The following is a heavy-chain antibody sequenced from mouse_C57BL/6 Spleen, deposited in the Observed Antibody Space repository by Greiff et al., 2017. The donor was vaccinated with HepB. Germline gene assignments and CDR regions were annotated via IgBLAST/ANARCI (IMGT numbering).Heavy chain of an antibody. CDR1: GFTFSDYY. D-gene: IGHD1-1*01. CDR3: ARAPDYGSNFDD. Sequence: EVKLVESEGGLVQPGSSMKLSCTASGFTFSDYYMAWVRQVPEKGLEWVANINYDGSSTYYLDSLKSRFIISRDNAKNILYLQMSSLKSEDTATYYCARAPDYGSNFDDWGQGTTLTVSS. V-gene: IGHV5-16*01. J-gene: IGHJ2*01. CDR2: INYDGSST.